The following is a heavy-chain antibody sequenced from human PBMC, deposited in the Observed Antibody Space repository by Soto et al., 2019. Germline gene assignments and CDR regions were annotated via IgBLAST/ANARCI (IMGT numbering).Heavy chain of an antibody. D-gene: IGHD1-20*01. J-gene: IGHJ6*02. CDR2: INAGHGNT. V-gene: IGHV1-3*01. CDR3: ACLTKTTRYYYYGMDV. Sequence: ASVTVSCTASGYTFTSYTIHWVRQAPGQRLEWMGWINAGHGNTNYAQKLQGRVTMTTDTSTSTAYMELRSLRSDDTAVYYCACLTKTTRYYYYGMDVWGQGTTVTVSS. CDR1: GYTFTSYT.